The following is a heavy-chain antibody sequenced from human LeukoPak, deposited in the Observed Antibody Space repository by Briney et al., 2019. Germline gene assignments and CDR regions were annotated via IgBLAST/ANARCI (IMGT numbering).Heavy chain of an antibody. CDR1: GGSISRWSEY. D-gene: IGHD6-13*01. CDR3: ARLPDDGGY. Sequence: PSETLSLTSTVSGGSISRWSEYWGWIRQPAGKGLEWIGSISYRGSTYYNLSLKSRVTMSVDTSNNQFSLKLSSVTAADAAVYYCARLPDDGGYWGQGTLVTVSS. CDR2: ISYRGST. J-gene: IGHJ4*02. V-gene: IGHV4-39*01.